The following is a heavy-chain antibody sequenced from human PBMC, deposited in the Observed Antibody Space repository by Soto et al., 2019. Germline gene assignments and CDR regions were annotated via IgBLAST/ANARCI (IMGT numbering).Heavy chain of an antibody. Sequence: QVQLVESGGGVVQPGRSLRLSGAASGFTFRNYAMHWVRQAPGKGLEWVVVISYDGSKKYYADSLEGRFTISRDNSNNTLYLQMNSLTDEDTAVYYCVRAPGSATVTTSYVDYWGQGTLVTVSS. CDR3: VRAPGSATVTTSYVDY. D-gene: IGHD4-17*01. V-gene: IGHV3-30*03. CDR1: GFTFRNYA. CDR2: ISYDGSKK. J-gene: IGHJ4*02.